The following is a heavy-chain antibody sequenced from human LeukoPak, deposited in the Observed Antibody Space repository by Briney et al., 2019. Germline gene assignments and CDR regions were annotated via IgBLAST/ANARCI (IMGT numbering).Heavy chain of an antibody. D-gene: IGHD5-18*01. CDR1: GFTFSSYV. V-gene: IGHV3-21*01. J-gene: IGHJ3*02. CDR2: ISSSSSYI. CDR3: TRDRRDTATAFDI. Sequence: GGSLRLSCAASGFTFSSYVMNWVRQAPGKGLEWVSSISSSSSYIYYADSVKGRFTISRDNAKNSMYLQMNSLRAEDTAVYYCTRDRRDTATAFDIWGQGTMVTVSS.